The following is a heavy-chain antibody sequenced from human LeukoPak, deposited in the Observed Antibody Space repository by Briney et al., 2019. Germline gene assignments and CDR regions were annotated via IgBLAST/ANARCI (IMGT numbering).Heavy chain of an antibody. CDR3: AKSDDNSNFHLTGYLDY. CDR1: GFPFSSYW. V-gene: IGHV3-7*03. Sequence: GGSLRLSCVASGFPFSSYWMTWVRQAPGKGLEWVANIKQDGSKKSYVDSVKGRFTISRDNAKNSLYLQMNSLKAEDTAVYFCAKSDDNSNFHLTGYLDYWGQGTLVSVSS. D-gene: IGHD3-22*01. CDR2: IKQDGSKK. J-gene: IGHJ4*02.